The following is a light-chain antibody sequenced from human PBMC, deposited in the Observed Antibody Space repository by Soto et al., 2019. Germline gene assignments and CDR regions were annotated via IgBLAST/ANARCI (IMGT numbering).Light chain of an antibody. Sequence: QSALTQPASVSGSPGQSITISCTGTSSDVGGYNYVSWYQQHPGKAPKLMIYEVSNRPSGVSNRFSASKSGNTASLTISGLQAEDVSDYYCSSYTSSSTLSYVFGTGTKLTVL. V-gene: IGLV2-14*01. CDR2: EVS. J-gene: IGLJ1*01. CDR3: SSYTSSSTLSYV. CDR1: SSDVGGYNY.